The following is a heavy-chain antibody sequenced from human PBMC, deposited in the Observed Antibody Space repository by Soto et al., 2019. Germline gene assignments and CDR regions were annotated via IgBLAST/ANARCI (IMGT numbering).Heavy chain of an antibody. CDR3: AHRPPPTTVTTNWFDP. J-gene: IGHJ5*02. CDR2: IYWDDDK. CDR1: GFSLSTSGVG. Sequence: QITLKESGPTLVKPTQTLTLTCTFSGFSLSTSGVGVGWIRQPPGKALEWLALIYWDDDKRYSPSLKSRLTITKDTSKNQVVLTMTNMDPVDTATYYCAHRPPPTTVTTNWFDPWGQGTLVTVSS. V-gene: IGHV2-5*02. D-gene: IGHD4-17*01.